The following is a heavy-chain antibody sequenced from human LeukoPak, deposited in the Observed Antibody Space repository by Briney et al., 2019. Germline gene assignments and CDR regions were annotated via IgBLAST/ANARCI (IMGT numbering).Heavy chain of an antibody. V-gene: IGHV4-38-2*01. J-gene: IGHJ4*02. CDR1: SYSISSNYY. CDR2: IYQRGST. D-gene: IGHD4-17*01. Sequence: SETLSLTCAVSSYSISSNYYWNWIRQPPGKGLEWIGSIYQRGSTYYNPSLKSRVTISVDTSKNQFSLKLTSVTTADTAVYYCVRGGPPTVTRFDYWGQGTLVTVSS. CDR3: VRGGPPTVTRFDY.